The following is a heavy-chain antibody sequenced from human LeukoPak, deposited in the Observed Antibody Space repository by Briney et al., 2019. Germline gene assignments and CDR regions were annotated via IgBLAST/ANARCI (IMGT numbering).Heavy chain of an antibody. CDR1: GGTFSSYA. J-gene: IGHJ6*02. V-gene: IGHV1-69*01. CDR2: IIPIFGTA. Sequence: SVKVSCTASGGTFSSYAISWVRQAPGQGLEWMGGIIPIFGTANYAQKFQGRVTITADESTSTAYMELSSLRSEDTAVYYCARVTGSPGDYYYYGMDVWGQGTTVTVSS. CDR3: ARVTGSPGDYYYYGMDV. D-gene: IGHD3-9*01.